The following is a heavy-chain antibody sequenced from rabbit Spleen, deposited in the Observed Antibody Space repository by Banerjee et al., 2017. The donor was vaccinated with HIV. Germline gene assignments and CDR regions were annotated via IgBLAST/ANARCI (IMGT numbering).Heavy chain of an antibody. CDR2: IDTGSSGFT. CDR3: ARDTSSSFSSYGMDL. CDR1: GVSLSGDPY. Sequence: LEESGGDWVKLGASLTLTGLASGVSLSGDPYMSWARQPPGKGLEWIACIDTGSSGFTYFASWAKGRFTISKTSSTTVTLQMTSLTAADTATYFCARDTSSSFSSYGMDLWGQGTLVTVS. V-gene: IGHV1S40*01. D-gene: IGHD1-1*01. J-gene: IGHJ6*01.